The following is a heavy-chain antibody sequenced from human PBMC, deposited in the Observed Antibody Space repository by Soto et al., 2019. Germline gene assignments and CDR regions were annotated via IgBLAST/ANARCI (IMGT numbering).Heavy chain of an antibody. V-gene: IGHV3-30*18. CDR2: ISYDGSNK. J-gene: IGHJ3*02. CDR1: GFTFSSYG. D-gene: IGHD6-13*01. Sequence: GGSLRLSCAASGFTFSSYGMHWVRQAPGKGLEWVAVISYDGSNKYYADSVKGRFTISRDNSKNTLYLQMNSLRAEDTAVYYCAKGIAAADYAFDIWGQGTMVTVSS. CDR3: AKGIAAADYAFDI.